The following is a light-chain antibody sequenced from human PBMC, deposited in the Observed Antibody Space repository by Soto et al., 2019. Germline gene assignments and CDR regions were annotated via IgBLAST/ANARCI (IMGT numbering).Light chain of an antibody. CDR1: SSDVGGYNY. CDR2: EVS. CDR3: RPYTTSTTLVV. Sequence: QSALTQPASMSGSPGQSITISCTGTSSDVGGYNYVSWYQQHPGKAPKLMIYEVSQRSSGVSDRFSGSKSGNTASLTISGLQAEHVADYYCRPYTTSTTLVVFGRGTKLTVL. J-gene: IGLJ3*02. V-gene: IGLV2-14*01.